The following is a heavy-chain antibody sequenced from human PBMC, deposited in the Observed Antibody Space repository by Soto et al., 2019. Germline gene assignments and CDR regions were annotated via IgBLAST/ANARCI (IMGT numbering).Heavy chain of an antibody. CDR3: ARGGAIGTCFDP. Sequence: QVQLQESGPGLVKPSQTLSLTCTVSGGSISSGDYYWSWIRQPPGKGLEWIGYIYYSGSPYYNPSLKSRVTISVDTSKNQFSLKLNSVTAADTAVYYCARGGAIGTCFDPWGQGTLVTVSS. CDR1: GGSISSGDYY. D-gene: IGHD1-26*01. V-gene: IGHV4-30-4*01. CDR2: IYYSGSP. J-gene: IGHJ5*02.